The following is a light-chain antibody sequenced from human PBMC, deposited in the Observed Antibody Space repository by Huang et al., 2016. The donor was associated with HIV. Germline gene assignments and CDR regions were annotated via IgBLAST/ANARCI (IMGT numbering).Light chain of an antibody. J-gene: IGKJ3*01. V-gene: IGKV3-11*01. CDR3: QQRSNWPPPFT. Sequence: EIVLTQSPATLFLSPGERATLSCRASQSVSSYLAWYQQKPGQAPRLLIYDASSRATGIPARFSGSGSGTVFPLTISSLEPEDFAVYYCQQRSNWPPPFTFGPGTKVDIK. CDR1: QSVSSY. CDR2: DAS.